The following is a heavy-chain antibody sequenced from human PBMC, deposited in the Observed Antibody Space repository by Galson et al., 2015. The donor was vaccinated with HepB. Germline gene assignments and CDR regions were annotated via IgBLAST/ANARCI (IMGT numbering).Heavy chain of an antibody. V-gene: IGHV3-11*06. J-gene: IGHJ6*02. CDR3: ARGHYGLDV. CDR2: ISTSSSYT. CDR1: GFTLSDHY. Sequence: SLRLSCAASGFTLSDHYMSWIRQAPGKGLEWVSYISTSSSYTSYADSVKGRFTVSRDNAKNSLYLQMNSLRADDTAVYYCARGHYGLDVWGQGTTVTVSS.